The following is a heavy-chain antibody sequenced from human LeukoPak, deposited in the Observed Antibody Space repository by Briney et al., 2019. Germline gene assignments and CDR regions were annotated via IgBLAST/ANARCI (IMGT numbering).Heavy chain of an antibody. V-gene: IGHV3-30-3*01. Sequence: GRSLRLSCAASGFTFSSYSMCWVRQAPGKGLEWVTVISYDGSNKYYADSVKGRFTISRDNSKNTLSLQMNSLRAEDTAMYYCARGALEYSGFDQTFDYWAQGTLVTVSS. J-gene: IGHJ4*02. D-gene: IGHD5-12*01. CDR1: GFTFSSYS. CDR3: ARGALEYSGFDQTFDY. CDR2: ISYDGSNK.